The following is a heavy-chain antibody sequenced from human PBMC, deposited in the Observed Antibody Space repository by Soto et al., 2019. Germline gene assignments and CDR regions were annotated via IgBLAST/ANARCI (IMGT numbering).Heavy chain of an antibody. V-gene: IGHV3-30*18. CDR1: GFTFRSYG. CDR3: AKDLAGCTYCPTTYYYYMDV. J-gene: IGHJ6*03. D-gene: IGHD2-8*01. CDR2: ISYDGSNK. Sequence: QVEVVESGGGVVQSGGSLRLSCVASGFTFRSYGMHWVRQAPGKGLEWVAVISYDGSNKYYADSVKGRFTISRDNSKNSLYLQINSLKAENTALYYWAKDLAGCTYCPTTYYYYMDVWGKGTAVTVAS.